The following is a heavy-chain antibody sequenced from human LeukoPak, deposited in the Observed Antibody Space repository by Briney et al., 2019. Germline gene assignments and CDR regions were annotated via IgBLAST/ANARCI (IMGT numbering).Heavy chain of an antibody. Sequence: PGGSLRLSCAASGFTFSSYAMSWVRQAPGKGLEWVSAISGSGGSTYYADSVKGRFTISRDNAKNMLYLRMDSLRADDTALYYCAKHVDTSVDRGHFDHWGQGTLVTVSS. CDR3: AKHVDTSVDRGHFDH. CDR1: GFTFSSYA. V-gene: IGHV3-23*01. D-gene: IGHD5-18*01. CDR2: ISGSGGST. J-gene: IGHJ4*02.